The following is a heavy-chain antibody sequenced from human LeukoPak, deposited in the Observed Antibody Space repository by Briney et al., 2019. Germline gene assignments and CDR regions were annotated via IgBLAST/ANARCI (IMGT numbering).Heavy chain of an antibody. CDR2: IYASGSS. CDR3: ARLAVAGNYYFDY. J-gene: IGHJ4*02. V-gene: IGHV4-4*07. Sequence: PSETLSLTCNVSGGSISSSYWSWIRQPAGKGLEWIGRIYASGSSNYNPSLKSRVTMSVDTSKNQFSLNLSSVTAADTAVYYCARLAVAGNYYFDYWGQGTLVTVSS. CDR1: GGSISSSY. D-gene: IGHD6-19*01.